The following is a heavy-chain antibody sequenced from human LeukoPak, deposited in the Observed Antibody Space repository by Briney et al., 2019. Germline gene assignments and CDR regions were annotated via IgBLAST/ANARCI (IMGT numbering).Heavy chain of an antibody. V-gene: IGHV3-23*01. CDR1: GFTFGDYA. Sequence: GGSLRLSCTASGFTFGDYAMSWFRQAPGKGLEWVSAISGSGGSTYYADSVKGRFTISRDNSKNTLYLQMNSLRAEDTAVYYCAKYLDSSGYCSLFDYWGQGTLVTVSS. CDR2: ISGSGGST. J-gene: IGHJ4*02. CDR3: AKYLDSSGYCSLFDY. D-gene: IGHD3-22*01.